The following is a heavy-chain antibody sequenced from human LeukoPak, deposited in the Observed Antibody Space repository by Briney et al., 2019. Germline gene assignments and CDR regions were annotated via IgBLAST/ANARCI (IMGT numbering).Heavy chain of an antibody. CDR2: INPNRGGT. D-gene: IGHD3-3*01. V-gene: IGHV1-2*02. CDR3: ARTRRSIFGVVISTYYYYIDV. J-gene: IGHJ6*03. CDR1: GYTFTGYY. Sequence: ASVKVSCKDSGYTFTGYYMHWVRQAPGQGLEGMGWINPNRGGTNYAQKSQGRATMTRDTSISTAYMELSRLRYDDTAVYYGARTRRSIFGVVISTYYYYIDVWGKGTTVTVSS.